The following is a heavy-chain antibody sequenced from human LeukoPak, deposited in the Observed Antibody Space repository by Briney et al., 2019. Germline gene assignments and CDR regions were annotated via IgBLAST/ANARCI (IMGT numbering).Heavy chain of an antibody. J-gene: IGHJ4*02. D-gene: IGHD1-26*01. CDR1: GGSISNTIYY. CDR3: SRQRGGSPFDY. Sequence: SETLSLTCTVSGGSISNTIYYWGWIRQPPGKGLEWIGTIYYTGSTYYNPSLKSRVTISVDTSKNQFSLKLNSVTAADTAVYYCSRQRGGSPFDYWGQGALVTVSS. CDR2: IYYTGST. V-gene: IGHV4-39*01.